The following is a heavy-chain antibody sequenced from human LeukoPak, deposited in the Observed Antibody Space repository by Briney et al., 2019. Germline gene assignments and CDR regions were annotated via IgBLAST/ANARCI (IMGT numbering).Heavy chain of an antibody. CDR2: ISAYNGNT. CDR1: GYTFTSYG. J-gene: IGHJ5*02. V-gene: IGHV1-18*01. D-gene: IGHD2-21*02. CDR3: ARGDTAYCGGDCYYWFDP. Sequence: GASVTVSCKASGYTFTSYGISWVRQAPGQGLEWMGWISAYNGNTNYAQKLQGGVTMTTDTSTSTAYMELRSLRSDDTAVYYCARGDTAYCGGDCYYWFDPWGQGTLVTVSS.